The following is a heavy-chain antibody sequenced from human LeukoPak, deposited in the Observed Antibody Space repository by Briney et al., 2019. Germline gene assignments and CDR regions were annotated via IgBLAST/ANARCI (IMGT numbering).Heavy chain of an antibody. CDR1: GGSFSGYY. Sequence: PSGTLSLTCGVYGGSFSGYYWSWIRQPPGKGLEWIGEINHSGSTNYNPSLKSRVTISVDTSKNQFSLKLSSVTAADTVVYYCARVAVAGNIHYYYGMDVWGQGTTVTVSS. CDR2: INHSGST. J-gene: IGHJ6*02. D-gene: IGHD6-19*01. V-gene: IGHV4-34*01. CDR3: ARVAVAGNIHYYYGMDV.